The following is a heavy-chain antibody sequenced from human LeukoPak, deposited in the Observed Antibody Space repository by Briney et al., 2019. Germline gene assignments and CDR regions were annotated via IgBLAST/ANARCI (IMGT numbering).Heavy chain of an antibody. D-gene: IGHD3-10*01. Sequence: PSETLSLTCTVSGGSISSSSYYWGWIRQPPGKGLEWIGSIYYSGSTYYNPSLKSRVTISVDTSKSQFSLKLSSVTAADTAVYYCARDRSRYYYGSGCLDYWGQGTLVTVSS. CDR3: ARDRSRYYYGSGCLDY. V-gene: IGHV4-39*02. J-gene: IGHJ4*02. CDR2: IYYSGST. CDR1: GGSISSSSYY.